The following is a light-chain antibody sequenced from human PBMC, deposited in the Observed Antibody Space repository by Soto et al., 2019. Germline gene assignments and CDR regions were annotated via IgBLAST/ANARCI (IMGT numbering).Light chain of an antibody. Sequence: GDRVTITCRASQGIGVYLAWFQQKPGKVPNLLIYAASALQSGVPSRFSGSGSGTDFTLTISSLQPEDIATYYCQKDNSAPLTVGGGTKVDSK. J-gene: IGKJ4*01. CDR2: AAS. CDR1: QGIGVY. CDR3: QKDNSAPLT. V-gene: IGKV1-27*01.